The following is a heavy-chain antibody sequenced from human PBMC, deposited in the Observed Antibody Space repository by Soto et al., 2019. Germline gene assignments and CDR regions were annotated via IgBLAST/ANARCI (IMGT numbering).Heavy chain of an antibody. CDR3: AREPYYFDTSGYYSWFAP. Sequence: PSETLSLTCTVFGGSISAYYWSWIRQPAGKGLEWIGRISPSGSTNYNPSLKSRVTMSVDTSKNQFSLKLRSVTAADTAVYSCAREPYYFDTSGYYSWFAPWGQGTLVTVSS. CDR2: ISPSGST. V-gene: IGHV4-4*07. J-gene: IGHJ5*02. D-gene: IGHD3-22*01. CDR1: GGSISAYY.